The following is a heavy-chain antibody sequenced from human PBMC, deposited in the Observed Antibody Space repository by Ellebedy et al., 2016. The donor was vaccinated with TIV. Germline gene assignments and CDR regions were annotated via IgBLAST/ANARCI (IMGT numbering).Heavy chain of an antibody. CDR3: AKYGGIGQWLPPYIWFDP. V-gene: IGHV3-7*03. D-gene: IGHD6-19*01. CDR1: GFTFSSYW. Sequence: GESLKISXAASGFTFSSYWMSWVRQAPGKGLEWVANIKQDGSEKYYVDSVKGRFTISRDNSKNTLYLQMNSLRAEDTAVYYCAKYGGIGQWLPPYIWFDPWGQGTLVTVSS. CDR2: IKQDGSEK. J-gene: IGHJ5*02.